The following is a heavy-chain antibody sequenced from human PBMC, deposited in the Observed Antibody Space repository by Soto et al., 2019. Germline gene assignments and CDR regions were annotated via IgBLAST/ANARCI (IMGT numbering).Heavy chain of an antibody. CDR3: AKGSYSSGWYYSPARDWFDP. CDR1: GFTFSSYA. J-gene: IGHJ5*02. Sequence: GGSLRLSCAASGFTFSSYAMSWVRQAPGKGLEWVSAISGSGGSTYYADSVKGRFTISRDNSKNTLYLQMNSLRAEDTAVYYCAKGSYSSGWYYSPARDWFDPWGQGTLVTVSS. D-gene: IGHD6-19*01. V-gene: IGHV3-23*01. CDR2: ISGSGGST.